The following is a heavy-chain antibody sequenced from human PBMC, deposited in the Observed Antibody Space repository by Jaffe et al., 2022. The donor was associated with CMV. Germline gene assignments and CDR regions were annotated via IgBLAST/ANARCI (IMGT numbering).Heavy chain of an antibody. V-gene: IGHV3-7*01. J-gene: IGHJ6*02. CDR1: GFTFSKYW. D-gene: IGHD6-19*01. CDR3: ARKVIAVARNFAFAMDV. Sequence: EVQLVESGGGLVQPGGSLRLSCSGSGFTFSKYWMSWVRQAPGKGLEWVANIKEDGSERYYADSVEGRFTISRDNAKNSLYLQMNSLRVDDTAVYYCARKVIAVARNFAFAMDVWGQGTTVTVSS. CDR2: IKEDGSER.